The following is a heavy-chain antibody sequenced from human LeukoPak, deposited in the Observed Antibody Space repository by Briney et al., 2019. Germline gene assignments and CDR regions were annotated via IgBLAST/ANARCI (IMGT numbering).Heavy chain of an antibody. Sequence: ASVPVSFMASGGTFINSAISGVGQAPGQGEEGMGGIIPLFDTTKYAQKFQGRVTITADMSTSTAYMERINLRSDDTAVYYCARQGGDHRQYYYYAMDVWGKGTTVTVSS. CDR3: ARQGGDHRQYYYYAMDV. CDR1: GGTFINSA. V-gene: IGHV1-69*06. J-gene: IGHJ6*04. D-gene: IGHD4-17*01. CDR2: IIPLFDTT.